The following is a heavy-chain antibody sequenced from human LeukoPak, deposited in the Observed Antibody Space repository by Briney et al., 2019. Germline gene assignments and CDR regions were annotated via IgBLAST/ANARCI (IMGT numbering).Heavy chain of an antibody. CDR3: ARRLRWGSSWYDFDY. CDR2: IYHSGST. J-gene: IGHJ4*02. CDR1: GGSISSGGYY. V-gene: IGHV4-30-2*01. Sequence: SETLSLTCTVSGGSISSGGYYWSWIRQPPGKGLEWIGYIYHSGSTNYNPSLKSRVTISVDTSKNQFSLKLSSVTAADAAVYYCARRLRWGSSWYDFDYWGQGTLVTVSS. D-gene: IGHD6-13*01.